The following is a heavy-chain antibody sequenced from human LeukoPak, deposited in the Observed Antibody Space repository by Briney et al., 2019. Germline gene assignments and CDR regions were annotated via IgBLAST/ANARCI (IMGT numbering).Heavy chain of an antibody. D-gene: IGHD6-13*01. V-gene: IGHV3-48*03. CDR3: ARGIASDGRAL. CDR2: INSGDSSI. J-gene: IGHJ4*02. CDR1: GFIFSSYE. Sequence: PGGSLRLSCAVSGFIFSSYEMNWVRQAPGKGLEWVSYINSGDSSIYYADSVKGRFTISRDNAKSSLYLQMSSLRDEDTAVYYCARGIASDGRALWGQGTLVTVSS.